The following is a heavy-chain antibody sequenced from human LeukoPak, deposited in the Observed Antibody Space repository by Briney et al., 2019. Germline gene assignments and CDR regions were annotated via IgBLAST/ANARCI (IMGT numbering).Heavy chain of an antibody. J-gene: IGHJ4*02. CDR2: ISYDGSDK. CDR3: AKDEGSGSHGGIDY. V-gene: IGHV3-30*18. Sequence: PGRSLRLSCAAPGFTFSSYGMHWVRQAPGKGLEWVAVISYDGSDKYYADSVKGRFTISRDNSKNTLYLQMNSLRAEDTAVYYCAKDEGSGSHGGIDYWGQGTMVTVSS. D-gene: IGHD6-19*01. CDR1: GFTFSSYG.